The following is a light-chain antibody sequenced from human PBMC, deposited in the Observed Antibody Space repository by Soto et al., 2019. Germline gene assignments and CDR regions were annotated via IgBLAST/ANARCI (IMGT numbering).Light chain of an antibody. CDR1: NSNIGSNS. V-gene: IGLV1-44*01. J-gene: IGLJ3*02. CDR2: SNN. Sequence: QSVLTQPPSASGTPGQRVTISCSGSNSNIGSNSVIWFQQLPGTAPKLLIYSNNQRPSGVPGRFSGSQSGTSASLAISGLQSEDEADYYCAAWQDSLDAWVFGGGTKVTVL. CDR3: AAWQDSLDAWV.